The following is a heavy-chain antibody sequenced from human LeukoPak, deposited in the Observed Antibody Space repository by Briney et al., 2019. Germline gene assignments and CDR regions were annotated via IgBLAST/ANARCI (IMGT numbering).Heavy chain of an antibody. CDR2: IKQDGSDK. Sequence: GGSLRLSCAASGFTLSSYWINWVRQAPGKGLEWVANIKQDGSDKYYLDSVEGRFTISRDNGKNSLYLQLNSLRAEDTAVYYCARGDSGRYVGRYFDLWGRGTLVTVPS. CDR3: ARGDSGRYVGRYFDL. V-gene: IGHV3-7*02. J-gene: IGHJ2*01. D-gene: IGHD6-19*01. CDR1: GFTLSSYW.